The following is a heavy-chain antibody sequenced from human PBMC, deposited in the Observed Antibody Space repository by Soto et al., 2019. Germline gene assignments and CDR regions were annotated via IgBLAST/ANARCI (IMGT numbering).Heavy chain of an antibody. CDR3: ARQKYYYDSSGREEWDGMDG. Sequence: SETLSLTLAVSGYSISSVYYWGWIRQPPGKRLGSIGLIYHSASYYCTPSLKMRGTLPVDTSNNQFSRRLSSVSAANTAVYYCARQKYYYDSSGREEWDGMDGWGQVTTVTVS. CDR1: GYSISSVYY. D-gene: IGHD3-22*01. CDR2: IYHSASY. V-gene: IGHV4-38-2*01. J-gene: IGHJ6*02.